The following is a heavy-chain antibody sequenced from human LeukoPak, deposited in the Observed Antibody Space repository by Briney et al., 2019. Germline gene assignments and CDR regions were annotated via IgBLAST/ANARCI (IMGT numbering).Heavy chain of an antibody. V-gene: IGHV3-30*04. D-gene: IGHD3-9*01. CDR3: ARDRSDRYFDWSIDY. J-gene: IGHJ4*02. CDR2: ISYDGSNK. Sequence: PGRSLRLSCAASGFTFSSYAMHWVRQAPGKGLEWVAVISYDGSNKYYADSVKGRFTISRDNSKNTLYLQMSSLRAEDTAVYYCARDRSDRYFDWSIDYWGQGTLVTVSS. CDR1: GFTFSSYA.